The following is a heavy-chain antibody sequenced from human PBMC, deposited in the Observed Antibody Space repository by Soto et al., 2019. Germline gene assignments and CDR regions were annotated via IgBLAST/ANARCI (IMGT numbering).Heavy chain of an antibody. CDR1: GFTFSSYS. CDR3: ARDRTGYYYDSSGYLGHPDAFDI. CDR2: ISSSGSAI. D-gene: IGHD3-22*01. V-gene: IGHV3-48*02. J-gene: IGHJ3*02. Sequence: GGSLRLSCAASGFTFSSYSMNWVRQAPGMGLEWVSYISSSGSAIYYADSVKGRFTISRDNAKNSLYLQMNSLRDEDTAVYYCARDRTGYYYDSSGYLGHPDAFDIWGQGTMVTVSS.